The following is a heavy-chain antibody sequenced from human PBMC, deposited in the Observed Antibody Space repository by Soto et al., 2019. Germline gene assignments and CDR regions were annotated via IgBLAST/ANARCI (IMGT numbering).Heavy chain of an antibody. D-gene: IGHD6-19*01. J-gene: IGHJ4*02. CDR3: SKARDSSGWYVLDY. CDR1: GFTFNNYG. CDR2: ISYDGSNK. V-gene: IGHV3-30*18. Sequence: ESGGGVVQPGRSLRLSCAASGFTFNNYGMHWVRQAPGKGLEWVAVISYDGSNKYYADSVKGRFTISRDNSKNTLYLQMNSLRPEDTAVYYCSKARDSSGWYVLDYWGQGTLVAVSS.